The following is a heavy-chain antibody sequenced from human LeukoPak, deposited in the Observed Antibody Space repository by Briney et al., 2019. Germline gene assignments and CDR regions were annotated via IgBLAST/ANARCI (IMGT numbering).Heavy chain of an antibody. J-gene: IGHJ3*02. CDR1: GFTFSDYY. CDR2: ISSSGSTI. Sequence: GGSLRLSCTASGFTFSDYYISWIRQAPGKGLEWVSYISSSGSTIYYADSVKGRFTIPRDNAKNSLYLQMNSLRAEDTAVYYCARDLSLRIPGRGAFDIWGQGTMVTVSS. CDR3: ARDLSLRIPGRGAFDI. V-gene: IGHV3-11*04. D-gene: IGHD5-12*01.